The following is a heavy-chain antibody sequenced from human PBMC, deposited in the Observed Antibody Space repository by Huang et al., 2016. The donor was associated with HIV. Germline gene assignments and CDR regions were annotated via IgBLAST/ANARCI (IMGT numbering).Heavy chain of an antibody. J-gene: IGHJ6*02. V-gene: IGHV4-39*02. CDR3: AREVRSVDTDRPDGYYYRGLDV. CDR1: GTSMTSSTFY. Sequence: QLRESGPGLVTPSETLSLTCSASGTSMTSSTFYWGWFRQPPGRGLGWIGSGSCLGNTDCNPSLKSRVTISIYTANKQYSMRLTSVTAADTAVYFCAREVRSVDTDRPDGYYYRGLDVWGQGTTVIVSS. D-gene: IGHD2-2*03. CDR2: GSCLGNT.